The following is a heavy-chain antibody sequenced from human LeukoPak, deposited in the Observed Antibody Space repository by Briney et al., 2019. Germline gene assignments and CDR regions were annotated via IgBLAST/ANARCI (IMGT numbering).Heavy chain of an antibody. D-gene: IGHD3-10*01. Sequence: PSETLSLTCSVSGGSISSPDHYWSWIRQPPGKGLEWIGFIYDNEKTHYSPSFEIRVTISGDTSNNHFSLTFNFVTAADTAIYYCAASQSDYYNTGTYHKIHYWGRGALVTVSS. V-gene: IGHV4-30-4*01. CDR3: AASQSDYYNTGTYHKIHY. CDR2: IYDNEKT. J-gene: IGHJ4*02. CDR1: GGSISSPDHY.